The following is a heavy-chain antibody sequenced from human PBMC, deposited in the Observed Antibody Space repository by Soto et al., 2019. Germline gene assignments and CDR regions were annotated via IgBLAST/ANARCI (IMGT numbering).Heavy chain of an antibody. CDR1: GGSISSSNYY. Sequence: SETLSLTCTVSGGSISSSNYYRAWIRQPPGKGLEWSGSSHYTGSTYYNPSLKSRVTISVDTSKNQFSLKLTSVSAADTAVYYCARRECSGGTCSFDPWGQGTLVT. CDR3: ARRECSGGTCSFDP. V-gene: IGHV4-39*01. CDR2: SHYTGST. D-gene: IGHD2-15*01. J-gene: IGHJ5*02.